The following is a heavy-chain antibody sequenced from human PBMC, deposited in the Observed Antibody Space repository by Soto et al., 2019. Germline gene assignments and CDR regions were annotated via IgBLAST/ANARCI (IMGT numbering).Heavy chain of an antibody. Sequence: GGSLRLSCAASGFTFSSDWMHWVRQAPGKGLVWVSRVNTDGSSTSYADSVKGRFTISRDNAKNTLYLQMNSLRAEDTAVYYCASPIFGVIIEYWGHGTLVTVSS. V-gene: IGHV3-74*01. CDR3: ASPIFGVIIEY. CDR2: VNTDGSST. J-gene: IGHJ4*01. CDR1: GFTFSSDW. D-gene: IGHD3-3*01.